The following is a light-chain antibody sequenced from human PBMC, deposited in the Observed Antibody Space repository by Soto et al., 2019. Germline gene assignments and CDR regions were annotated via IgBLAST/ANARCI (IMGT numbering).Light chain of an antibody. V-gene: IGKV3-20*01. CDR2: GAS. CDR3: QQYGSSPLYS. CDR1: QTVSSAY. Sequence: DIVLTQSPGTLSLSPGERATLSCRTSQTVSSAYLAWYKQKPGQAPRLLIYGASSRATGISDRFSGSGSGTDFTLTISRLEPEDSAVYYCQQYGSSPLYSFGQGTKLEIK. J-gene: IGKJ2*01.